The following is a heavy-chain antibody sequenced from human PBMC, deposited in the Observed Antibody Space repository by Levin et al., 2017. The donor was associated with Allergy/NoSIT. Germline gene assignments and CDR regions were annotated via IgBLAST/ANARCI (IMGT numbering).Heavy chain of an antibody. V-gene: IGHV3-23*01. CDR3: VKDPTD. CDR1: GFTFSGYA. Sequence: PGGSLRLSCAASGFTFSGYAMNWVRQAPGKGLEWVSGISGSGERTFYADSVKDRFIISRDNSKNTLVLQMSSLGVEDTALYYCVKDPTDWGQGTLVTVSS. J-gene: IGHJ4*02. CDR2: ISGSGERT.